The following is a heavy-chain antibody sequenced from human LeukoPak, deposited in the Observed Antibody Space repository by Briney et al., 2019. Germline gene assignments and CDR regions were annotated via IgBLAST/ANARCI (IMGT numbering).Heavy chain of an antibody. V-gene: IGHV1-8*01. Sequence: ASVKVSCTASGDTFNIYDIVWVRHASGQRLEWMGCMNPNNGKTTYAQKFQGRVTMTRDTSISTAYMELSSLRSDDTAVYYCTRRRWGSGKRYYSYMDVWGKGTTVTVSS. CDR1: GDTFNIYD. D-gene: IGHD3-10*01. CDR2: MNPNNGKT. CDR3: TRRRWGSGKRYYSYMDV. J-gene: IGHJ6*03.